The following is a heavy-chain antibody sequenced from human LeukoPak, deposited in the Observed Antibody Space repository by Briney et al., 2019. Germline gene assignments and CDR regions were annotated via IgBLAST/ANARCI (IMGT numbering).Heavy chain of an antibody. CDR2: IYYSGST. Sequence: SETLSLTCTVSGGSINGYYWSWIRQPPGKGLEYIGYIYYSGSTNYNPSLKSRVTISVDTSKNQFSQKLSSVAAADTAVYYCARRWLQNAFDIWGQGTMVTVSS. CDR3: ARRWLQNAFDI. J-gene: IGHJ3*02. V-gene: IGHV4-59*08. CDR1: GGSINGYY. D-gene: IGHD5-24*01.